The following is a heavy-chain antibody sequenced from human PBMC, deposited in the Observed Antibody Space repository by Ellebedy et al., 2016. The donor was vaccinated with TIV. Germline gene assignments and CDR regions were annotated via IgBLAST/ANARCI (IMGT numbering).Heavy chain of an antibody. V-gene: IGHV3-23*01. CDR1: GFTFGDYA. CDR2: ISGSGGST. J-gene: IGHJ3*02. CDR3: ARPWVEMATIGDAFDI. Sequence: GESLKISCTASGFTFGDYAMTWVRQAPGKGLEWVSAISGSGGSTYYADAVKGRFTISRDNSKNTLYLHMKSLRAEDTAVYYCARPWVEMATIGDAFDIWGQGTMVTVSS. D-gene: IGHD5-24*01.